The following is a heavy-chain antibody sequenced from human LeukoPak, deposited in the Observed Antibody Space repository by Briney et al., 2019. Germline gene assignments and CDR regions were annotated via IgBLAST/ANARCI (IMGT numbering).Heavy chain of an antibody. D-gene: IGHD6-19*01. V-gene: IGHV3-53*01. CDR2: IYSGGST. Sequence: PGGSLRLSCAASGFTVSNNYMSWVRQAPGKGLEWVSVIYSGGSTYYADSVKGRFTISRDNSKNTLYLQMNSLRAEDTAVYYCATTAVAGTSDYWGQGTLATVSS. J-gene: IGHJ4*02. CDR3: ATTAVAGTSDY. CDR1: GFTVSNNY.